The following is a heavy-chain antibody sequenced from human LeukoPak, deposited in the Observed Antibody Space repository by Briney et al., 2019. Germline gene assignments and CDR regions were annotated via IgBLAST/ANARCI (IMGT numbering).Heavy chain of an antibody. J-gene: IGHJ4*02. V-gene: IGHV4-4*07. D-gene: IGHD1-26*01. CDR3: ARDATGVGATTFDY. CDR1: GGSISSYY. CDR2: IYTSGST. Sequence: PSETLSLTCTVSGGSISSYYWSWIRQPAGKGLEWIGRIYTSGSTNYNPSLKSRVTMSVDTSKNQLSLKLSSVTAADTAVYYCARDATGVGATTFDYWGQGTLVTVSS.